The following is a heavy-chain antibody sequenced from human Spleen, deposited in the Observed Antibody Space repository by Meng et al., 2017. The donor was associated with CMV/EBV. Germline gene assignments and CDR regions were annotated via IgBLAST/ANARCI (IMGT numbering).Heavy chain of an antibody. CDR3: AREPSGPNYFDY. Sequence: TVYGGSISSAGYYWSWFRQPPGKGLEWIGYIFNSGNTYYNPSLKSRVTISVDTSTNQFSLKMRSVTAADTAVYYCAREPSGPNYFDYWGQGTLVTVSS. CDR2: IFNSGNT. J-gene: IGHJ4*02. D-gene: IGHD3-10*01. V-gene: IGHV4-30-4*01. CDR1: GGSISSAGYY.